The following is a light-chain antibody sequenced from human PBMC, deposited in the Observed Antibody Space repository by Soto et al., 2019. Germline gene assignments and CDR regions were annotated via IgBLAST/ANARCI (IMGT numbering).Light chain of an antibody. CDR2: STS. CDR1: QTISVY. CDR3: KQTYSVPLT. J-gene: IGKJ4*01. Sequence: DIQITQSPSSLSGSVGHRVAITFRASQTISVYLNWYQQKPGRAPNVLIYSTSTLRSGVPSRFSGSGSGTDFTLTISSLQTEDFATYSCKQTYSVPLTFGGGTKVDIK. V-gene: IGKV1-39*01.